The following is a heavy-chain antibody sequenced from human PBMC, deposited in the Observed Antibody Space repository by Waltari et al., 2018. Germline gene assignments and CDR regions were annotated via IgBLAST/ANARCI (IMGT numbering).Heavy chain of an antibody. CDR1: GYDFSTYW. J-gene: IGHJ6*03. Sequence: EVQLVQSGAEVKKPGESLRISCEGSGYDFSTYWITWVSHMPGKGLEWMGMIDPSDSYTNYSPSFRGHVTISVDRSISTAYIQWSGLRASDTAIYYCARTSTRDFYYMDVWGKGTTVTVSS. CDR3: ARTSTRDFYYMDV. V-gene: IGHV5-10-1*01. D-gene: IGHD1-1*01. CDR2: IDPSDSYT.